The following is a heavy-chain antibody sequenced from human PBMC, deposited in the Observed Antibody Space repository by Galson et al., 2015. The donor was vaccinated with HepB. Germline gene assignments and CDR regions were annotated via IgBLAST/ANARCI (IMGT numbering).Heavy chain of an antibody. CDR2: IWYDGSNK. V-gene: IGHV3-33*01. CDR1: GFTFSSYG. Sequence: SLRLSCAASGFTFSSYGMHWVRQAPGKGLEWVAVIWYDGSNKYYADSVKGRFTISRDNSKNTLYLQMNSLRAEDTAVYYCARVAPDYYYGMDVWGQGTTVTVSS. J-gene: IGHJ6*02. CDR3: ARVAPDYYYGMDV.